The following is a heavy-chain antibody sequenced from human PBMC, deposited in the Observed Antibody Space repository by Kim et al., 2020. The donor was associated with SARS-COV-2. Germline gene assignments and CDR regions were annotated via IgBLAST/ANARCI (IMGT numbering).Heavy chain of an antibody. J-gene: IGHJ6*02. V-gene: IGHV5-51*01. D-gene: IGHD6-13*01. CDR3: ARLAAEHYYYGMDV. Sequence: SPSFPGQVTISADKSISTAYLQWSSLKASDTAMYYCARLAAEHYYYGMDVWGQGTTVTVSS.